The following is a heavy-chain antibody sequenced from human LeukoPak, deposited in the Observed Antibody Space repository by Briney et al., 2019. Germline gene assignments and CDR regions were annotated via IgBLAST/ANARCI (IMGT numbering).Heavy chain of an antibody. CDR3: AKGGQTDRFDY. J-gene: IGHJ4*02. Sequence: GGSLRLSCAASGFTFNSYAMSWVRQAPGKGLEWVSGITNSGGNTYYADSVKGRFTISRDNSKSTLYLQMNSLRAEDTAVFYCAKGGQTDRFDYWGQGALVTVSS. CDR1: GFTFNSYA. CDR2: ITNSGGNT. D-gene: IGHD5-12*01. V-gene: IGHV3-23*01.